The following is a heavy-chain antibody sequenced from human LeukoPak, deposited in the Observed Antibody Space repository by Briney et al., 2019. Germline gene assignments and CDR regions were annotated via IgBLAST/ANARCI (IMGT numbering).Heavy chain of an antibody. J-gene: IGHJ6*02. CDR3: ARHKGDGSSWYPDFYYYGLDV. D-gene: IGHD6-13*01. V-gene: IGHV5-51*01. CDR1: GSTFTNYW. CDR2: IFPRDSDT. Sequence: GEPLKISCKGSGSTFTNYWIGWVRLMPGQGREWMGIIFPRDSDTRYSPSFQGQVALSPDKSINTAYLQWSSLKASDTAMYYCARHKGDGSSWYPDFYYYGLDVWGQGTTVTVSS.